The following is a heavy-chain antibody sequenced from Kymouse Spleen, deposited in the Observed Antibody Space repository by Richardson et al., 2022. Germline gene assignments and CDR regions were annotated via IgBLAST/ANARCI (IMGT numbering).Heavy chain of an antibody. Sequence: QVQLQQSGPGLVKPSQTLSLTCAISGDSVSSNSAAWNWIRQSPSRGLEWLGRTYYRSKWYNDYAVSVKSRITINPDTSKNQFSLQLNSVTPEDTAVYYCASTIAAAGDYYYYYGMDVWGQGTTVTVSS. CDR1: GDSVSSNSAA. CDR2: TYYRSKWYN. CDR3: ASTIAAAGDYYYYYGMDV. V-gene: IGHV6-1*01. J-gene: IGHJ6*02. D-gene: IGHD6-13*01.